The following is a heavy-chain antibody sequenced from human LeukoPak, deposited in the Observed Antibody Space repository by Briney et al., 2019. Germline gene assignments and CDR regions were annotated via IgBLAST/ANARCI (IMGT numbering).Heavy chain of an antibody. Sequence: GGSLRLSCAASGFTFSGYNMNWVRQAPGKGLEWVSSISSSSTYIYYADSVKGRFSISRDNAKNSLYLQMNGLRAEDTALYYCARGNGDYVSLFDYWGQGTLVTVSS. J-gene: IGHJ4*02. CDR2: ISSSSTYI. D-gene: IGHD4-17*01. CDR3: ARGNGDYVSLFDY. CDR1: GFTFSGYN. V-gene: IGHV3-21*01.